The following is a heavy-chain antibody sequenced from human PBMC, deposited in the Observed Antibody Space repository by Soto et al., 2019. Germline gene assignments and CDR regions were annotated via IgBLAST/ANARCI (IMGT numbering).Heavy chain of an antibody. D-gene: IGHD6-6*01. Sequence: AAGKICCKASGYTFTSDAISWVRQVPGQGLEWMGWISPYNGNTDYAQSLRGRVTMTTDTSTSIAFMELRSLRTDDTALYYCARERYIPARPRLLGLFGYWGQGPPVPVS. CDR1: GYTFTSDA. V-gene: IGHV1-18*04. CDR3: ARERYIPARPRLLGLFGY. CDR2: ISPYNGNT. J-gene: IGHJ4*02.